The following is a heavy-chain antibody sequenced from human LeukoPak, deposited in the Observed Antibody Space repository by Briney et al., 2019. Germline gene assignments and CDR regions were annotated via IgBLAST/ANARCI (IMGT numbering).Heavy chain of an antibody. Sequence: ASVKVSCKASGYTFTGYYMHWVRQAPGQGLEWMGWINPNSGGTNYAQKFQGRVTMTRDTCISTAYMELSRLRSDDTAVYYCARDQDSSGRNWFDPWGQGTLVTVSS. CDR3: ARDQDSSGRNWFDP. CDR1: GYTFTGYY. J-gene: IGHJ5*02. V-gene: IGHV1-2*02. D-gene: IGHD3-22*01. CDR2: INPNSGGT.